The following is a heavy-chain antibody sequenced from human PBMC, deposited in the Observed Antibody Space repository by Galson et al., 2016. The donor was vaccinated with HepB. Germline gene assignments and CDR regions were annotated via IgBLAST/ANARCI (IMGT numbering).Heavy chain of an antibody. CDR1: GFTFSNFA. V-gene: IGHV3-30*04. CDR3: ARDQVVSMAGINYYFYYGMDV. D-gene: IGHD6-19*01. J-gene: IGHJ6*02. CDR2: ISHEGKNR. Sequence: SLRLSCAASGFTFSNFAMHWVRQAPGKGLEWVAVISHEGKNRYYPDSVKGRFTISRDNSRNTLFPQMNSLRIEDTAVYYCARDQVVSMAGINYYFYYGMDVWGQGTTVTVSS.